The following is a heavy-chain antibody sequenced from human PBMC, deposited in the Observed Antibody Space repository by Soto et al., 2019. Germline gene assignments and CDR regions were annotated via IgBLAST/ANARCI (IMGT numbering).Heavy chain of an antibody. D-gene: IGHD2-2*01. V-gene: IGHV3-21*01. Sequence: EVQLVESGGGLVKPGDSLRLSCAASGFTFGSYSMNWVRQAPGKGLEWVSSISSSSAYIYQADSVKGRFTISRDNAKKSLYLEMNSLRAGDTAVYYCARGHCSSTTCFEFDYWGQGALVTVSS. CDR2: ISSSSAYI. CDR3: ARGHCSSTTCFEFDY. J-gene: IGHJ4*02. CDR1: GFTFGSYS.